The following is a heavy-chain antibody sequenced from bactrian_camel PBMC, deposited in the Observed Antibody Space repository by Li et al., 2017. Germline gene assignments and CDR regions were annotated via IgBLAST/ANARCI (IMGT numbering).Heavy chain of an antibody. J-gene: IGHJ6*01. Sequence: HVQLVESGGGSVEAGGSLRLSCTASGFTTDDSDMGWFRQAPGAECEFVAKIDGDGSTLYDDSVKGRFTISQNDAQHTIYLQMNNLKPENTAMYYCAADLAVRFSVLDGGTWQCGTLGYWGQGTQVTVS. CDR1: GFTTDDSD. V-gene: IGHV3S63*01. CDR2: KIDGDGST. D-gene: IGHD1*01. CDR3: AADLAVRFSVLDGGTWQCGTLGY.